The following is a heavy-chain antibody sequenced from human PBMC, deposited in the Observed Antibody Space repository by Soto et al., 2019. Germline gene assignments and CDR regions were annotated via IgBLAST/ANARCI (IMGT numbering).Heavy chain of an antibody. CDR2: FSATGFST. CDR1: GFTFSTYA. J-gene: IGHJ4*02. D-gene: IGHD3-16*01. Sequence: LRLSCAASGFTFSTYAMGWVRQAPGKGLEWVSVFSATGFSTYNADSVKGRFTISRDNSKDTLYLEMSTLRAEDTAVYYCARAPRTYDFPYYFDYWGQGTLVTVSS. CDR3: ARAPRTYDFPYYFDY. V-gene: IGHV3-23*01.